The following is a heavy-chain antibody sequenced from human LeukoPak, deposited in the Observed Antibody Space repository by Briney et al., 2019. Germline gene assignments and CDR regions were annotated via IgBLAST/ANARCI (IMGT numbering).Heavy chain of an antibody. CDR3: ARGPYDSSGYYYRDFDY. CDR2: IWYDGSNK. D-gene: IGHD3-22*01. V-gene: IGHV3-33*01. CDR1: GLTFSSYG. Sequence: PGGSLRLSCAASGLTFSSYGMHWVRQAPGKGLEWVAVIWYDGSNKYYADSVKGRFTISRDNSKNTLYLQMNSLRAEDTAVYYCARGPYDSSGYYYRDFDYWGQGTLVTVSS. J-gene: IGHJ4*02.